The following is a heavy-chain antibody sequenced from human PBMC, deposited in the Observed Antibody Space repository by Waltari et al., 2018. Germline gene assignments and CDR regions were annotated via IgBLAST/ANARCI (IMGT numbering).Heavy chain of an antibody. CDR2: ISGSGGST. J-gene: IGHJ4*02. CDR3: AKGLPGRSHRYSGSYYAG. V-gene: IGHV3-23*01. D-gene: IGHD1-26*01. Sequence: EVQLLESGGGLVQPGGSLRLSCAASGFTFSSYAMSWVRQAPGKGLEWVSAISGSGGSTNYADSVKGRFTISRDKSKNTLYLQMNSLRAEDTAVYYCAKGLPGRSHRYSGSYYAGWGQGTLVTVSS. CDR1: GFTFSSYA.